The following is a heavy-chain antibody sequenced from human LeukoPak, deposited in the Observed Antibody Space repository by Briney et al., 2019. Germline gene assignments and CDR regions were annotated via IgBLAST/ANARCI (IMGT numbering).Heavy chain of an antibody. V-gene: IGHV3-7*01. Sequence: GGSLRLSCATSGFTFRRSWIVWVRQAPGKGLEWVANIKEDGSETHYVDFAKGRFTISRDNAKNSLFLQVDNLRVEDTAIYYCSISLNLWGQGTLVAV. J-gene: IGHJ4*02. D-gene: IGHD2-21*01. CDR2: IKEDGSET. CDR1: GFTFRRSW. CDR3: SISLNL.